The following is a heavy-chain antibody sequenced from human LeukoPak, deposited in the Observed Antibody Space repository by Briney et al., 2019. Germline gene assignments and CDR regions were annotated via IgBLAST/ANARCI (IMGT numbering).Heavy chain of an antibody. Sequence: SETLSLTCTVSGGSISTYYWTWIRQPPEKGLEWIGSISYSGSTNYSPSLEGRVTMSVDTSKNQFSLKLRAVTAADTAVYFCARQELSYGSGSHFDYWGQGILVTVSS. J-gene: IGHJ4*02. V-gene: IGHV4-59*08. D-gene: IGHD3-10*01. CDR2: ISYSGST. CDR3: ARQELSYGSGSHFDY. CDR1: GGSISTYY.